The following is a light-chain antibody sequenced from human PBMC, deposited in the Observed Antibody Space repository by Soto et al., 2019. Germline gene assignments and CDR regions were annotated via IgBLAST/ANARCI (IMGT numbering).Light chain of an antibody. Sequence: QSVLTQSSSASASLGSSVKLTCTLSSGHSSYIIAWHQQQPGKAPRYLMKLEGSGSYNKGSGVPDRFSGSSSGADRYLTISNLQSEDEADYYCETWDSNTTHAVFGGGTQLTVL. J-gene: IGLJ7*01. CDR3: ETWDSNTTHAV. V-gene: IGLV4-60*03. CDR1: SGHSSYI. CDR2: LEGSGSY.